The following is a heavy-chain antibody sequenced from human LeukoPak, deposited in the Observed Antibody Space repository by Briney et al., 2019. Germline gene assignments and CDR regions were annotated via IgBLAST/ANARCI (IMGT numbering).Heavy chain of an antibody. CDR2: INHSGST. CDR1: GGSFSGYY. V-gene: IGHV4-34*01. D-gene: IGHD3-10*01. J-gene: IGHJ5*02. CDR3: ARHVINADWFDP. Sequence: SETLSLTCAVYGGSFSGYYWSWIRQPPGKGLEWIGEINHSGSTNYNPSLKSRVTISADTSKNQFSLKVNSVTAADTAVFYCARHVINADWFDPWGQGTLVTVSS.